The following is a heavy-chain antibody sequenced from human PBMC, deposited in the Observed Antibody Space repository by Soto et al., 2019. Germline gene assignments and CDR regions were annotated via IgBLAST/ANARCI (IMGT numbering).Heavy chain of an antibody. Sequence: SETLSLTCTVSGDSIRHFYWTWIRQPPGKGLEWIGYVYYSGSVNYKSSLKSRVTMSVDTSKNQFSLRLNSVTAADTAVYYCARVTYDSFTAYSYYFDYWGQGTLVTVSS. CDR2: VYYSGSV. V-gene: IGHV4-59*01. CDR1: GDSIRHFY. CDR3: ARVTYDSFTAYSYYFDY. D-gene: IGHD3-9*01. J-gene: IGHJ4*02.